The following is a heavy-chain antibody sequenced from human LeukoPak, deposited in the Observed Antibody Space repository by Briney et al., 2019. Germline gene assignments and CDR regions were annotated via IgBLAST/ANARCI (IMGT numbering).Heavy chain of an antibody. Sequence: PGGSLRLSCAASGVTFSNAWMSWGRQAPGKGVEWXGRIKRKTDGGTTDYAAPVKGKFTISSDDSKNTLYLQMNSLKTEDTAVYYCTTGGSMVRGVIRYYWGQGTLVTVSS. V-gene: IGHV3-15*01. J-gene: IGHJ4*02. CDR3: TTGGSMVRGVIRYY. D-gene: IGHD3-10*01. CDR2: IKRKTDGGTT. CDR1: GVTFSNAW.